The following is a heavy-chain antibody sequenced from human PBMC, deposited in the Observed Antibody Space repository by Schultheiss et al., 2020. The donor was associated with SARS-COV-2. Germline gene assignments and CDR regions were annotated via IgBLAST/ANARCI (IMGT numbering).Heavy chain of an antibody. Sequence: GSLRLSCAVYGGSFSGYYWSWIRQPPGKGLEWIGEINHSGSTNYNPSLKSRVTISVDTSKNQFSLKLSSVTAADTAVYYCARDSGAKRFDPWGQGTLVTVSS. V-gene: IGHV4-34*01. CDR3: ARDSGAKRFDP. CDR1: GGSFSGYY. CDR2: INHSGST. J-gene: IGHJ5*02.